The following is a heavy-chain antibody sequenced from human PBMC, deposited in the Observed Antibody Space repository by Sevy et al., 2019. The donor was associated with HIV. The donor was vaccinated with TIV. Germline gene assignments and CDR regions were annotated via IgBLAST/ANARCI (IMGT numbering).Heavy chain of an antibody. CDR3: ARTSSYGSGNYFDY. CDR2: ISAYSGNT. V-gene: IGHV1-18*01. D-gene: IGHD3-10*01. Sequence: ASVKVSCKASGYTFTIYGISWVRQAPEQELEWMGWISAYSGNTNYAQNLQGRVTMTTDTSTTTAYMELRSLRFDDTAVYYCARTSSYGSGNYFDYWGQGTLVTVSS. CDR1: GYTFTIYG. J-gene: IGHJ4*02.